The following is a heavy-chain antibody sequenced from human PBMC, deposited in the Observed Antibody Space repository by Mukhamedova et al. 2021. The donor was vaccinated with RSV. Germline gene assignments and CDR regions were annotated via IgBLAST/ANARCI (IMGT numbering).Heavy chain of an antibody. CDR2: IYYSGST. Sequence: GKGLEWIGYIYYSGSTNYNPSLKSRVTISVDTSKNQFSLKLSPVTAADTAVYYCARSRGLDGYNYLLYNWFDPWGQGTLVTVSS. D-gene: IGHD5-24*01. V-gene: IGHV4-59*13. J-gene: IGHJ5*02. CDR3: ARSRGLDGYNYLLYNWFDP.